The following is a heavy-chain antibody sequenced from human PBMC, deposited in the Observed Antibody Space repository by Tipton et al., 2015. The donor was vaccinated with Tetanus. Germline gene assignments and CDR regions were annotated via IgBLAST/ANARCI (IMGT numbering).Heavy chain of an antibody. J-gene: IGHJ4*02. CDR2: IYQTGTT. CDR1: GASVRAGDYS. V-gene: IGHV4-30-4*08. D-gene: IGHD2/OR15-2a*01. Sequence: TLSLTCTVSGASVRAGDYSWNWIRQPPGKDLEWIGYIYQTGTTYYNPSLKGRVTISMDRSNTQFSLRLDPLTAADTAVYYCARAAGFLGLTHDFWGRGTLVTVSS. CDR3: ARAAGFLGLTHDF.